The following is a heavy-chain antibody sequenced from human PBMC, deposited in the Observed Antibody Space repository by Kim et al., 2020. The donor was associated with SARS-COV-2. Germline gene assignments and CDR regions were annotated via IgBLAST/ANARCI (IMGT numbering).Heavy chain of an antibody. Sequence: ASVKVSCKASGYTFTGYYMHWVRQAPGQGLEWMGWINPNSGGTNYAQKFQGRVTITRDTSISTAYMELSRLRSDDTAVYYCAIGFDCSSTSCYARRGYYYYGMDVGGQGTTVTVSS. V-gene: IGHV1-2*02. J-gene: IGHJ6*02. D-gene: IGHD2-2*01. CDR2: INPNSGGT. CDR1: GYTFTGYY. CDR3: AIGFDCSSTSCYARRGYYYYGMDV.